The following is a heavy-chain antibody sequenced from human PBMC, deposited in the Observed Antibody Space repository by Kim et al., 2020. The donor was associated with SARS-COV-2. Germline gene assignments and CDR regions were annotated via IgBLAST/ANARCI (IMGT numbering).Heavy chain of an antibody. D-gene: IGHD2-2*01. Sequence: ASVKVSCKVSGYTLTELSMHWVRQAPGKGLEWMGGFDPEDGETIYAQKFQGRVTMTEDTSTDTAYMELSSLRSEDTAVYYCATVGLEVVPASWETSSGYGMDVWGQGTTVTVSS. CDR2: FDPEDGET. CDR3: ATVGLEVVPASWETSSGYGMDV. CDR1: GYTLTELS. V-gene: IGHV1-24*01. J-gene: IGHJ6*02.